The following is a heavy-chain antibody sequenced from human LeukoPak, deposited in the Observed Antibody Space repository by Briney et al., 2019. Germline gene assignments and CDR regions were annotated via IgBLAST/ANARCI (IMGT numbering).Heavy chain of an antibody. CDR2: IYYSGST. CDR1: GGSISSSSYY. Sequence: SETLSLTCTVSGGSISSSSYYWGWIRQPPGKGLEWIGSIYYSGSTYYNLSLKSRVTISVDTSKNQFSLKLSSVTAADTAVYYCASYSSSWYRYFQHWGQGTLVTVSS. D-gene: IGHD6-13*01. J-gene: IGHJ1*01. CDR3: ASYSSSWYRYFQH. V-gene: IGHV4-39*07.